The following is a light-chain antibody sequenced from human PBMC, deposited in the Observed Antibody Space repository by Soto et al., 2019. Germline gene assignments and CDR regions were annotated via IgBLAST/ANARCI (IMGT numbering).Light chain of an antibody. Sequence: QSALAQPASVSGSPGQSITISCTGTTSDFGIYDRLSWYQQHPGKAPTLMIKDVSNRPSGVSDRFFGSKSGNTASLTISGLQAEDEADYYCSSFTVSRTWVFGGGTKVTVL. CDR3: SSFTVSRTWV. J-gene: IGLJ3*02. CDR2: DVS. V-gene: IGLV2-14*03. CDR1: TSDFGIYDR.